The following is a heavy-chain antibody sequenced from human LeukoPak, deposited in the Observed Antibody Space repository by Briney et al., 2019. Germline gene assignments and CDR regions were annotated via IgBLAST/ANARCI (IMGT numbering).Heavy chain of an antibody. Sequence: ASVKVSCKASGYTFTSYDINWVRQATGQGLEWMGWMNSNSGNTGYAQKFQGRVTMTRNTSISTAYMELSSLRSEDTAVYYCARGENANYYDSSGLFDYWGQGTLVTVSS. CDR1: GYTFTSYD. CDR3: ARGENANYYDSSGLFDY. CDR2: MNSNSGNT. V-gene: IGHV1-8*01. D-gene: IGHD3-22*01. J-gene: IGHJ4*02.